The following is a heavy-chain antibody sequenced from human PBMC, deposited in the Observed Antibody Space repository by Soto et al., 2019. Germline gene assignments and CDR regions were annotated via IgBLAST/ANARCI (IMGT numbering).Heavy chain of an antibody. CDR1: GFTFSSYG. CDR3: ARGWYCGGDCYEWYFDL. V-gene: IGHV3-33*01. Sequence: QVQLEESGGGVVQPGRSLRLSCAASGFTFSSYGMHWVRQAPGKGLEWVAVIWYDGSNKYYADSVKGRFSISRDNSKNXLYLQMTSLRGEDTAVYYCARGWYCGGDCYEWYFDLWGRGTLVTVSS. J-gene: IGHJ2*01. CDR2: IWYDGSNK. D-gene: IGHD2-21*02.